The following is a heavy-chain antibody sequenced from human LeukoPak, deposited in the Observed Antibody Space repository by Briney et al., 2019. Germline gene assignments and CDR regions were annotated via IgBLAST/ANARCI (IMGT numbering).Heavy chain of an antibody. CDR2: ISYDGSNK. J-gene: IGHJ4*02. CDR1: GFTFSTYS. CDR3: AKGSYDSSGYYFDY. D-gene: IGHD3-22*01. Sequence: QAGGSLRLSCAASGFTFSTYSMNWVRQAPGKGLEWVAVISYDGSNKYYADSVKGRFTISRDNSKNTLYLQMNSLRAEDTAVYYCAKGSYDSSGYYFDYWGQGTLVTVSS. V-gene: IGHV3-30*18.